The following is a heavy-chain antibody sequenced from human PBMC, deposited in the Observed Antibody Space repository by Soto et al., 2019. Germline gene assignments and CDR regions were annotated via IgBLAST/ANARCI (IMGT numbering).Heavy chain of an antibody. J-gene: IGHJ5*02. Sequence: ETLSITCTVSGDSISSSNYYWGWIRQPPGKGLEWIANIYYSGTTYCNPSLKSRVAISVDTSKNHFSLKLSSVTAADTAIYYXAXSNXGYYKWFDPWGQGTLVT. CDR3: AXSNXGYYKWFDP. CDR2: IYYSGTT. CDR1: GDSISSSNYY. V-gene: IGHV4-39*02. D-gene: IGHD5-12*01.